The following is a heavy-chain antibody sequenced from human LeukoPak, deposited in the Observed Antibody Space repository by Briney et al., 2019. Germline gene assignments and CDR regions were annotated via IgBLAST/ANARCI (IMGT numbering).Heavy chain of an antibody. Sequence: GGSLRLSCAASGFAFSNHAMSWVRQAPGKGLEWVSSISISGGTTYYADSVKGRFTISRENSKSTLYLQMNNLRADDTAVYYCANEIRPNDYWGQGTLVTVSS. J-gene: IGHJ4*02. D-gene: IGHD4-17*01. CDR1: GFAFSNHA. CDR3: ANEIRPNDY. V-gene: IGHV3-23*01. CDR2: ISISGGTT.